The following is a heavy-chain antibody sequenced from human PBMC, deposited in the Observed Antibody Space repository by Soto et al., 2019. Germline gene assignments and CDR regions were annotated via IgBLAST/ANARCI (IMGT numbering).Heavy chain of an antibody. D-gene: IGHD3-3*01. J-gene: IGHJ4*02. CDR3: TRVTVDFWSGSHFIDY. CDR1: GFTFGDYA. CDR2: IRSKAYGGTT. V-gene: IGHV3-49*04. Sequence: QPGGSLRLSCTASGFTFGDYAMSWVRQAPGKGLEWVGFIRSKAYGGTTEYAASVKGRFTISRDDSKSIAYLQMNSLKTEDTAVYYCTRVTVDFWSGSHFIDYWGQGTLVTVSS.